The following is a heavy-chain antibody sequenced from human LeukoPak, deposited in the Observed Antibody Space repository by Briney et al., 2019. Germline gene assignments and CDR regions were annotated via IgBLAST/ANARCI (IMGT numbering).Heavy chain of an antibody. CDR2: MSAYNGNT. J-gene: IGHJ4*02. CDR1: GYTFTSYG. Sequence: GASVKVSCKASGYTFTSYGISWVRHAPGQGLEWMGWMSAYNGNTNYAQKLQGRVTMTTDTSTSTAYMELRSLRSDDTAVYYCARGLRNYDILTGYPPFDYWGQGTLVTVSS. D-gene: IGHD3-9*01. CDR3: ARGLRNYDILTGYPPFDY. V-gene: IGHV1-18*01.